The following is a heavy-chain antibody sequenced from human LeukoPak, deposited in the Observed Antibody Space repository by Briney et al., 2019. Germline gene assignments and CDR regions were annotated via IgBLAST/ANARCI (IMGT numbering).Heavy chain of an antibody. CDR2: ISSSSSTI. V-gene: IGHV3-48*01. CDR1: GFTFSSYS. CDR3: ARGPFYGSGPYYYYYMDV. D-gene: IGHD3-10*01. J-gene: IGHJ6*03. Sequence: GGSLRLSCAASGFTFSSYSMNWVRQAPGKGLEWVSYISSSSSTIYYADSVKGRFTISRDNAKNSLYLQMNSLRAEDTAVYYCARGPFYGSGPYYYYYMDVWGKGTTVTVSS.